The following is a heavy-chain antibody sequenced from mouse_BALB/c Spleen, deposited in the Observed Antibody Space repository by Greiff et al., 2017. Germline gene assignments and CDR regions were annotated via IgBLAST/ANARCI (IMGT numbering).Heavy chain of an antibody. J-gene: IGHJ1*01. Sequence: QVQLLQSGPELVKPGASVKISCKASGFAFSSSWMNWVKQRPGQGLEWIGRIYPGDGDTNYTGKFKGKATLTADKSSSTAYMPLSSLTSVVSAVYISARFRDGDDMGYCEVWGEGTTVTVSS. V-gene: IGHV1-82*01. CDR3: ARFRDGDDMGYCEV. CDR1: GFAFSSSW. CDR2: IYPGDGDT. D-gene: IGHD2-2*01.